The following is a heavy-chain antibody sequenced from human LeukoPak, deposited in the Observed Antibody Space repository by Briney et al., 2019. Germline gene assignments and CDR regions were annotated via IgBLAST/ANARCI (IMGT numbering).Heavy chain of an antibody. CDR2: MNPNSGNT. J-gene: IGHJ6*02. Sequence: GASVKVSCKASGYTFTSYDINWVRQATGQGLEWMGWMNPNSGNTGYAQKFQGRVTMTRNTSISTAYMELSSLRSEDTAVYYCARDGEAVAATHGAYYYYYGMDVWGQGTTVTVSS. CDR3: ARDGEAVAATHGAYYYYYGMDV. D-gene: IGHD2-15*01. CDR1: GYTFTSYD. V-gene: IGHV1-8*02.